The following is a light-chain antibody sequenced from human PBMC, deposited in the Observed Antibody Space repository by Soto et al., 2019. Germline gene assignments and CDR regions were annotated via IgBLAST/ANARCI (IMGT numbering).Light chain of an antibody. V-gene: IGLV2-14*01. CDR3: SSYTSSSTLGV. J-gene: IGLJ3*02. CDR1: SSDVGGYNY. CDR2: DVR. Sequence: QSVLTQPASVSGSPGQSITISCTGTSSDVGGYNYVSWYQQHPGKAPKLMIYDVRNPPSGVSNRFSGSKSGNTASLTISGLRAEDEADYYCSSYTSSSTLGVFGGGTKVTVL.